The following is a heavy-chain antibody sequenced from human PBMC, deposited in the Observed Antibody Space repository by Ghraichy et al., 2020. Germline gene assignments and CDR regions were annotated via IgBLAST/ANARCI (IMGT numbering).Heavy chain of an antibody. J-gene: IGHJ6*03. V-gene: IGHV1-18*01. D-gene: IGHD3-3*01. Sequence: ASVKVSCKASGYTFTSYGISWVRQAPGQGLEWMGWISAYNGDTNYAQKLQGRVTMTTDTSTSTAYMELRSLRSDDTAVYYCAREGTITIFGVVSQHYYYYYMDVWGKGTTVTVSS. CDR2: ISAYNGDT. CDR1: GYTFTSYG. CDR3: AREGTITIFGVVSQHYYYYYMDV.